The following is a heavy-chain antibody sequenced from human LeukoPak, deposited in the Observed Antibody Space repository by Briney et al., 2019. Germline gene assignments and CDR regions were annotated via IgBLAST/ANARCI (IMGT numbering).Heavy chain of an antibody. CDR2: IYHSGST. D-gene: IGHD1-26*01. Sequence: ASETLSLTCTVSGYSISSGYYWGWIRQPPGKGLEWIGSIYHSGSTYYNPSLKSRVTISVDTSKNQFSLKLSSVTAADTAVYYCARVHVGSADMDVWGKGTTVTVSS. V-gene: IGHV4-38-2*02. CDR3: ARVHVGSADMDV. CDR1: GYSISSGYY. J-gene: IGHJ6*03.